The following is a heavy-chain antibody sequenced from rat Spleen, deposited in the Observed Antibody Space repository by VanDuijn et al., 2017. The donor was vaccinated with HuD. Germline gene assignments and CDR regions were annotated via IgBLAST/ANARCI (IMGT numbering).Heavy chain of an antibody. CDR3: AKNIYYSSYLYYFDY. V-gene: IGHV3-3*01. Sequence: EVLLQESGPGLVKPSQSLSLTCSVTGYSITSSYRWNWIRKFPGNKLEWMGYINGAGSTNYNPALKSRISITRDTSKNQVFLQVNSVTTEDTATYYCAKNIYYSSYLYYFDYWGQGVMVTVSS. D-gene: IGHD1-2*01. CDR2: INGAGST. CDR1: GYSITSSYR. J-gene: IGHJ2*01.